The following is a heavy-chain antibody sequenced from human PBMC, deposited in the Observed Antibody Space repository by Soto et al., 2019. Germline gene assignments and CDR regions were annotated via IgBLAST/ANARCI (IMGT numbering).Heavy chain of an antibody. J-gene: IGHJ4*02. Sequence: EVPLVESGGDLVQPGGSLRLSCAASGFSFSSFSMNWVRQAPGKGLEWVSYISGGGTTTYYADSVKGRFTISRDDAKNSLHLQMNSLQAGDTAVYYCARLGDYGAGSYWGQGTLVTVSS. V-gene: IGHV3-48*04. CDR3: ARLGDYGAGSY. CDR2: ISGGGTTT. D-gene: IGHD3-10*01. CDR1: GFSFSSFS.